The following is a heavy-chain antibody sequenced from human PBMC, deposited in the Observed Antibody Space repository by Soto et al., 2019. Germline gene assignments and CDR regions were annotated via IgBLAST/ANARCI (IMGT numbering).Heavy chain of an antibody. D-gene: IGHD6-13*01. CDR2: IYPGDSDT. Sequence: GESLKISCKGSGYSFTSYWIGWVRQMPGKGLEWMGIIYPGDSDTRYSPSFQGQVTISADKSISTAYLQWSSLKAPDTAMYYCARGNSLSYYYYGMDVWGQGTTVTVSS. CDR3: ARGNSLSYYYYGMDV. J-gene: IGHJ6*02. V-gene: IGHV5-51*01. CDR1: GYSFTSYW.